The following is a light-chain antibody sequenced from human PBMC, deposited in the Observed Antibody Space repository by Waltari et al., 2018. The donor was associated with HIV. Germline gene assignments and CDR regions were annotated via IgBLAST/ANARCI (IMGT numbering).Light chain of an antibody. V-gene: IGLV1-44*01. J-gene: IGLJ2*01. CDR2: SNN. CDR1: SSNLGDNA. Sequence: QSVFTQPPSVSGTPGQRVTISCSGSSSNLGDNAVSWYQQFPGTAPKLLIYSNNQRPAGVPDRFSGSKSGTSASLAISGLQSEDEADYYCATLDDSLNGPVFGGGTKVTV. CDR3: ATLDDSLNGPV.